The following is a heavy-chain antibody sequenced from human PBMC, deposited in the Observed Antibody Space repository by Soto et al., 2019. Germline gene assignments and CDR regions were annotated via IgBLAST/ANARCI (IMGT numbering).Heavy chain of an antibody. Sequence: GGSLRLSCAASGFTFSDYYMSWIRQAPGKGLEWLSYISGTSSYINYADSVRGRFTISRDNSKNTLYLQMNSLRAEDTAVYYCAKDAPQHIVLIFPWRSYGMDVWGRGTTVTVSS. D-gene: IGHD2-8*01. CDR3: AKDAPQHIVLIFPWRSYGMDV. CDR1: GFTFSDYY. CDR2: ISGTSSYI. V-gene: IGHV3-11*06. J-gene: IGHJ6*02.